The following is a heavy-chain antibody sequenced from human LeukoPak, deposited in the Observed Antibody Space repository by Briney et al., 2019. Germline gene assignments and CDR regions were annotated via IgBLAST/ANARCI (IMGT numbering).Heavy chain of an antibody. CDR3: AKDMTKAFDI. Sequence: GGSLRLSCAASGFTFSNYWMAWVRQAPGKGLEWVANIKQDGSEKYYVDSVKGRFTISRDNAKNSLYLQMNSLRAEDTALYYCAKDMTKAFDIWGQGTMVTVSS. V-gene: IGHV3-7*03. CDR1: GFTFSNYW. D-gene: IGHD3-16*01. CDR2: IKQDGSEK. J-gene: IGHJ3*02.